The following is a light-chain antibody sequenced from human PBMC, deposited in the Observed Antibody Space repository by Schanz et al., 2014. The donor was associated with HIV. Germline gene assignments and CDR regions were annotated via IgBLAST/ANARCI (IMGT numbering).Light chain of an antibody. J-gene: IGLJ2*01. Sequence: QSVLTQPPSLSGAPGQWVTVSCSGGSSNIGAGYDVHWYQQLPGTAPKVLIYGNNNRPSGVPDRFSGSKSGTSASLAISGLRSDDEAHYYCATWDDTLNGVVFGGGTKLTVL. CDR3: ATWDDTLNGVV. CDR2: GNN. V-gene: IGLV1-40*01. CDR1: SSNIGAGYD.